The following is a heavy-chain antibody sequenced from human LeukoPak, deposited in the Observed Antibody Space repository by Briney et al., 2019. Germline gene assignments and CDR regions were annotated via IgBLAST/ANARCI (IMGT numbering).Heavy chain of an antibody. J-gene: IGHJ4*02. Sequence: ASVKVSCKASGYTFSIYDITWVRQATGQGPEWMGWMNPESGSTGYAQKFQGRVTMTRDSSITTAYMELSSLRFEDTAVYYCTRAIRHQLLSDYWGQGTLVAVSS. D-gene: IGHD2-2*01. CDR3: TRAIRHQLLSDY. V-gene: IGHV1-8*01. CDR2: MNPESGST. CDR1: GYTFSIYD.